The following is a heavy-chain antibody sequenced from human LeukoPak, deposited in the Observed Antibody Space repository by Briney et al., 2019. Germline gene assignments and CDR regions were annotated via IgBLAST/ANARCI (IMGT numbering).Heavy chain of an antibody. CDR2: IIPILGIA. Sequence: ASVKVSCKASGGTFSSYAISWVRQAPGQGLEWMGRIIPILGIANYAQKFQGRVTMTEDTSTDTAYMELSSLTSEDTAVYYCATSGGLSFFDYWGQGTLVTVSS. CDR1: GGTFSSYA. D-gene: IGHD3-16*01. J-gene: IGHJ4*02. CDR3: ATSGGLSFFDY. V-gene: IGHV1-69*04.